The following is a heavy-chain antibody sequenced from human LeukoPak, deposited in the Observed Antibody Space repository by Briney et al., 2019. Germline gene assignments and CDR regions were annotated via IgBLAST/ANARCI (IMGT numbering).Heavy chain of an antibody. V-gene: IGHV4-61*08. D-gene: IGHD1-26*01. CDR3: ARTQSQSGSYRYYFGY. Sequence: SETLSLACSVSGGSVGSDGYYWSWIRQLPGGGLEWIGYIYYIRNTNYNPSLKSRVTMSLDPSKNEFSLRLNSVTAADTAVYYYARTQSQSGSYRYYFGYWGQGTLVTVSS. J-gene: IGHJ4*02. CDR1: GGSVGSDGYY. CDR2: IYYIRNT.